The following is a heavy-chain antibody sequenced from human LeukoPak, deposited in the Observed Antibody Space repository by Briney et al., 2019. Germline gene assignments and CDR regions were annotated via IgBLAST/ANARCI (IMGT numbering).Heavy chain of an antibody. CDR2: MNPNSGNT. D-gene: IGHD3-22*01. CDR1: GYTFTSYD. CDR3: ARSYYYDSSHDYYYMDV. V-gene: IGHV1-8*03. J-gene: IGHJ6*03. Sequence: ASVKVSCEASGYTFTSYDINWVRQATGQGLEWMGWMNPNSGNTGYAQKFQGRVTITRNTSISTAYMELSSLRSEDTAVYYCARSYYYDSSHDYYYMDVWGKGTTVTVSS.